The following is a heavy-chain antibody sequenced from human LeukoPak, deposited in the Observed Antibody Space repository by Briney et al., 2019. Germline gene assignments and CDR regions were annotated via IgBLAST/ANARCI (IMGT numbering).Heavy chain of an antibody. CDR2: IMSEGTGI. J-gene: IGHJ4*02. CDR3: VRGQTIDY. V-gene: IGHV3-74*01. Sequence: GGSLTLSCTTSGFTFSNYWMYWVRQAPGKGRMWVSRIMSEGTGIIYTDCVGGRFNISRDNDKNTLYLQMNSLRDEDTAVYYCVRGQTIDYWGQGTLVTVSS. CDR1: GFTFSNYW. D-gene: IGHD4-17*01.